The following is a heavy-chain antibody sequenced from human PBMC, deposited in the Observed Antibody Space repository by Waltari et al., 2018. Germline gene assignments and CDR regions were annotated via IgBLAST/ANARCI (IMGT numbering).Heavy chain of an antibody. D-gene: IGHD3-3*01. CDR2: INAGNGDT. J-gene: IGHJ4*02. Sequence: QVQLVQSGAEVTKPGASVKISCKASGYTFSSYAVHWVRQAPGQRPEWMGWINAGNGDTKKSQKLQDRVTITRDTSTSTAYMELSSLRSEDTAVYYCARGLYRVAEQLTFDYWGQGTLVTVSS. CDR3: ARGLYRVAEQLTFDY. CDR1: GYTFSSYA. V-gene: IGHV1-3*01.